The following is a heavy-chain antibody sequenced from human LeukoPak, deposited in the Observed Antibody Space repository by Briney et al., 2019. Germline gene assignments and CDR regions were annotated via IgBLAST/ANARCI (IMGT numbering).Heavy chain of an antibody. J-gene: IGHJ4*02. CDR1: GYTFTSYG. V-gene: IGHV1-18*01. D-gene: IGHD2-2*01. CDR3: ARDGDEYPFDY. CDR2: ISAYNGNT. Sequence: ASVKVSCKASGYTFTSYGISWVRQAPGQGLEWMGWISAYNGNTNYGQKFQGRVTITRNTSISTVYMELSSLRSEDTAVYYCARDGDEYPFDYWGQGTLVTVSS.